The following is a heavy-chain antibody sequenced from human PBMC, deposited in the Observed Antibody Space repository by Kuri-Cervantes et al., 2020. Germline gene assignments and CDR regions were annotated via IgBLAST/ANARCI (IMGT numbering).Heavy chain of an antibody. J-gene: IGHJ5*02. D-gene: IGHD3-10*01. V-gene: IGHV3-9*01. CDR2: ISWNSGSI. CDR1: GFTFDDYA. CDR3: ARGALWFGENWFDP. Sequence: SLKISCAASGFTFDDYAMHWVRQAPGKGLEWVSGISWNSGSIGYADSVKGRFTISRDNAKNSLYLQMNSLRVEDTAVYYCARGALWFGENWFDPWGQGTLVTVSS.